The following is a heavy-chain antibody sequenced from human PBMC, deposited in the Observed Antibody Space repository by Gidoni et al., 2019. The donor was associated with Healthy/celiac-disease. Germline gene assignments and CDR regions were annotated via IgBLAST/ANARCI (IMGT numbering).Heavy chain of an antibody. CDR1: GYTFTGYY. V-gene: IGHV1-2*06. Sequence: QVQLVQSGAEVKKPGASVKVSCKASGYTFTGYYMHWVRQAPGQGLEWMGRINPNSGGTNYAQKFQGRVTMTRDTSISTAYMELSRLRSDDTAVYYCARDPLEWLLSNAFDIWGQGTMVTVSS. D-gene: IGHD3-3*01. CDR3: ARDPLEWLLSNAFDI. J-gene: IGHJ3*02. CDR2: INPNSGGT.